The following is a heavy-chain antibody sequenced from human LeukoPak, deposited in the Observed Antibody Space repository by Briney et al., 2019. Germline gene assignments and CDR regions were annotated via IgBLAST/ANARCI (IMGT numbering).Heavy chain of an antibody. CDR2: IIPIFGTA. Sequence: GASVKVSCKASGGTFSSYAISWVRQAPGQGLEWMGGIIPIFGTANYAQKFQGRVTITADESTSTAYMELSSLRSEDTAVYYCARPKNNWNAPPASYYYGMGVWGQGTTVTVSS. CDR1: GGTFSSYA. J-gene: IGHJ6*02. CDR3: ARPKNNWNAPPASYYYGMGV. D-gene: IGHD1-1*01. V-gene: IGHV1-69*01.